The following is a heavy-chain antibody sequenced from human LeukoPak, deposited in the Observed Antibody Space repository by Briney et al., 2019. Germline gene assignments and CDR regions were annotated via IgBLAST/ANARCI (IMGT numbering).Heavy chain of an antibody. J-gene: IGHJ5*02. CDR2: IIPIFGTA. CDR3: ARESNWNRRLNWFDP. Sequence: ASVKVSCKASGGTFSSYDISWVRQAPGQGLEWMGGIIPIFGTANYAQKFQGRVTITTDESTSTAYMELSSLRSEDTAVYYCARESNWNRRLNWFDPWGQGTLVTVSS. D-gene: IGHD1-20*01. CDR1: GGTFSSYD. V-gene: IGHV1-69*05.